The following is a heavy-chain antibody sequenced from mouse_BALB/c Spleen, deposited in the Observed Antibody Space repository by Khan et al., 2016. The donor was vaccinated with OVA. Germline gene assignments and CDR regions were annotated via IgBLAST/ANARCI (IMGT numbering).Heavy chain of an antibody. V-gene: IGHV1-7*01. CDR2: IIPSTGYT. CDR1: GYTFTSYW. CDR3: ARAIFDGYPPFAY. D-gene: IGHD2-3*01. Sequence: QVQLQQSGAELAKPGASVKMSCKASGYTFTSYWMHWVKQRLGQGLEWIGNIIPSTGYTENNQKFKDKATLTSDKSSSKAYMQLSSLTSEDSAVYYCARAIFDGYPPFAYWGQGTLVTVSA. J-gene: IGHJ3*01.